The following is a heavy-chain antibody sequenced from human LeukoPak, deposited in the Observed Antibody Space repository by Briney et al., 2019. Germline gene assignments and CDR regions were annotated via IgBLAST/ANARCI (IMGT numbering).Heavy chain of an antibody. Sequence: SETLSLTCTVSGGSISSYYWSWIRLPPGKGLEWIGHLSKSGNTNYSPSLKSRVTIFGDTSKNQFFLKLSSVTAAATAMYYCARARYVNSFYAFDIWGQGTLVTVSS. V-gene: IGHV4-59*01. D-gene: IGHD3-9*01. CDR2: LSKSGNT. J-gene: IGHJ3*02. CDR1: GGSISSYY. CDR3: ARARYVNSFYAFDI.